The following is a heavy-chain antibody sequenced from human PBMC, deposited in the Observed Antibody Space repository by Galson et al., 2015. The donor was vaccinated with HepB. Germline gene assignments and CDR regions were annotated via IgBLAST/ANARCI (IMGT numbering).Heavy chain of an antibody. CDR2: ISSSGSTK. CDR3: ARATRGTGWHFDY. J-gene: IGHJ4*02. Sequence: SLRLSCAASGFTFSTYNMNRVRQAPGKGLEWVSYISSSGSTKYYADSLKGRFTVSRDNAKNSLYLQMNSLRDEDTAVYYCARATRGTGWHFDYWGQGTLVTVSS. D-gene: IGHD6-19*01. CDR1: GFTFSTYN. V-gene: IGHV3-48*02.